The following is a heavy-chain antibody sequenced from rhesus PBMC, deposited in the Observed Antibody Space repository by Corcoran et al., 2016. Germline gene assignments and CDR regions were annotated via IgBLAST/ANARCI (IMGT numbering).Heavy chain of an antibody. CDR3: ARGYSYSY. Sequence: QLQLQESGPGLVKPSETLSVTCAVSGGSISSSYWGWIRKAPGKGLEGLVYIYGSGSSTNYDPSLKSRVTLAVDTDKNQLSLKLSSVTTADTAVYYCARGYSYSYWGQGVLVTVSS. CDR2: IYGSGSST. J-gene: IGHJ4*01. V-gene: IGHV4-169*01. CDR1: GGSISSSY. D-gene: IGHD5-36*02.